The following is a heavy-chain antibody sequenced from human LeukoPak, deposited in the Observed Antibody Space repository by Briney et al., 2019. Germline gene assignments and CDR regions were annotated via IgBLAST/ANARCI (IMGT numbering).Heavy chain of an antibody. D-gene: IGHD6-13*01. J-gene: IGHJ5*02. Sequence: SETLSLTCTVSGGSVSSGSYYWSWIRQPPGKGLEWIGYIYYSGSTNYNPSLKSRVTMSVDMSKNQFSLKLSSVTAADTAVYYCARDRAQYSSSWYGIWFDPWGQGTLVTVSS. CDR2: IYYSGST. CDR1: GGSVSSGSYY. CDR3: ARDRAQYSSSWYGIWFDP. V-gene: IGHV4-61*01.